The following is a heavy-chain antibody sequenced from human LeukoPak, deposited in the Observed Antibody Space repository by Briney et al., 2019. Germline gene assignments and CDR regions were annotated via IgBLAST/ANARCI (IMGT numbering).Heavy chain of an antibody. CDR3: AKVSGTIQIWPQPFGDGMDV. V-gene: IGHV3-23*01. Sequence: GGSLRLSCAASRFTFSSYVMSWVRQAPGKGVECVSAISGSGHLYYADSVKGRFTISREDFKNTLYLQMNSLRAEDTAIYYCAKVSGTIQIWPQPFGDGMDVWGQGTTVTVSS. CDR1: RFTFSSYV. J-gene: IGHJ6*02. D-gene: IGHD5-18*01. CDR2: ISGSGHL.